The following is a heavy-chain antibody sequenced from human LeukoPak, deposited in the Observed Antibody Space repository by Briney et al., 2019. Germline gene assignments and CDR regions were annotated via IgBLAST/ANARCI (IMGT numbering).Heavy chain of an antibody. CDR1: GYSISSGYY. Sequence: SETLSLTCTVSGYSISSGYYWGWIRQPPGKGLEWIGSILHSGSTYYNPSLKSRVTISADTSKNLFSLKLSSVTAADTAVYYCARLYSGSFHAFDIWGQGTMVTVSS. D-gene: IGHD1-26*01. CDR3: ARLYSGSFHAFDI. V-gene: IGHV4-38-2*02. J-gene: IGHJ3*02. CDR2: ILHSGST.